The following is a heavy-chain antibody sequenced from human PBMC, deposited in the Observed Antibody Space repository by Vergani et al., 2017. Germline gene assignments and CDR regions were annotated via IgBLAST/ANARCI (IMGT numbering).Heavy chain of an antibody. D-gene: IGHD4-23*01. CDR2: IYYSGST. CDR3: ACQPGGWYFDY. Sequence: QVQLQESGPGLVKPSETLSLTCTVSGGPISSSYWSWIRQPPGKGLEWIGYIYYSGSTNYNPSLKSRVTISVDTSKNQFSLKLSSETAADTAVYYCACQPGGWYFDYWGQGTLVTVSS. V-gene: IGHV4-59*01. CDR1: GGPISSSY. J-gene: IGHJ4*02.